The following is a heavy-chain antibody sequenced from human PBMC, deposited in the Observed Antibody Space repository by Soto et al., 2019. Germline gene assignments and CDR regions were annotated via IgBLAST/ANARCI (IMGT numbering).Heavy chain of an antibody. CDR1: GGSISSGDYY. Sequence: SETLSLTCTVSGGSISSGDYYWSWTRQPPGKGLEWIGYIYYSGTTYYNPSLKSRVTISVDTSKNQFSLKVSSVTAADTAVYYCARALIQLWPHYYYGMDVWGQGTTVTVSS. J-gene: IGHJ6*02. CDR2: IYYSGTT. V-gene: IGHV4-30-4*01. D-gene: IGHD5-18*01. CDR3: ARALIQLWPHYYYGMDV.